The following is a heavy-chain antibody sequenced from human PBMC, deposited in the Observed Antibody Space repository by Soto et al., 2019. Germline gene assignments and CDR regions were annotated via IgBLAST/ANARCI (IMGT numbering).Heavy chain of an antibody. J-gene: IGHJ4*02. Sequence: EVHLLESGGGLVHPGESLRLSCGASGFTFSNCVMTWVRQAPGKGLEWVSCITDSGTGTYYADSVKGRFTISRDNSKNTMYLQINHLRAEDTGVYYCAKGLINGRLYAEDWGQGTLVTVSS. CDR2: ITDSGTGT. CDR3: AKGLINGRLYAED. V-gene: IGHV3-23*01. CDR1: GFTFSNCV. D-gene: IGHD2-8*01.